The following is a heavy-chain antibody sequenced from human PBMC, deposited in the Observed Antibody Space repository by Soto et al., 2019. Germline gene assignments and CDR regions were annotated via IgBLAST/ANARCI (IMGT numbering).Heavy chain of an antibody. D-gene: IGHD3-22*01. CDR2: ISGHNGNT. V-gene: IGHV1-18*04. CDR3: ARHRFNYYDDTVYYYFDY. Sequence: ASVKVSCKASGYSFTSYGISWVRQAPGQGPEWMGWISGHNGNTNHPQSLQGRVTITTDTSRNTAYMELRSLRSDDTAVYYCARHRFNYYDDTVYYYFDYWGQGTLVTV. CDR1: GYSFTSYG. J-gene: IGHJ4*02.